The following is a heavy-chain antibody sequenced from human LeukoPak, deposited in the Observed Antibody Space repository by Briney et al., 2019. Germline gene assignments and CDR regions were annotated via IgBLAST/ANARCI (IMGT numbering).Heavy chain of an antibody. CDR3: ARVGPETAFDY. CDR2: INYKGGTT. Sequence: GGSLRLSYAASGFTLSSFSMHWVRQSPGRGLEYVSAINYKGGTTYYADSVKGRFTISRDNSKNTLYLQMASLRDDDMGVYYCARVGPETAFDYWGQGTLVTVSS. J-gene: IGHJ4*02. D-gene: IGHD1-14*01. V-gene: IGHV3-64*02. CDR1: GFTLSSFS.